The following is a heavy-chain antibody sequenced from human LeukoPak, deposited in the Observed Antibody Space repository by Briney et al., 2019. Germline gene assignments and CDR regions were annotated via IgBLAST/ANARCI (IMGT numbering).Heavy chain of an antibody. Sequence: SETLSLTCTVSGGSISSSSYYWGWIRQPPGKGLEWIGSIYYSGSTYYNPSLKSRVTISVDRSKNQFSLKLSSVTAADTAVYYCARGHRRRKEMATAGWGQGTLVTVSS. D-gene: IGHD5-24*01. CDR3: ARGHRRRKEMATAG. CDR2: IYYSGST. V-gene: IGHV4-39*07. J-gene: IGHJ4*02. CDR1: GGSISSSSYY.